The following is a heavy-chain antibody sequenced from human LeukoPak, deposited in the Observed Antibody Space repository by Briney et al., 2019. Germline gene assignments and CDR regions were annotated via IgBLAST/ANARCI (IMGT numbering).Heavy chain of an antibody. CDR1: GGSLSSYY. V-gene: IGHV4-34*01. D-gene: IGHD5-18*01. CDR2: INHSGST. CDR3: ARXGXSYXFTVPTQYYFDY. J-gene: IGHJ4*02. Sequence: SETLSLTCAVYGGSLSSYYWSWIRQHPRKGLEWIGEINHSGSTNYNPSRKSRVTISVDTSKHQFSLTLSSVTAADTAVNYCARXGXSYXFTVPTQYYFDYWGQGTLVTVSS.